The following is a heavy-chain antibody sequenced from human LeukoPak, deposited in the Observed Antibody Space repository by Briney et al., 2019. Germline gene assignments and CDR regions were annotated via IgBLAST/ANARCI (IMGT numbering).Heavy chain of an antibody. V-gene: IGHV3-11*04. CDR3: ARSLLWFGELLPGTSLPYFDF. Sequence: PGGSLRLSCAASGFTFSDYYMSWIRQAPGKGLEWVSYMSSGGSTIYYADSVKGRFTISRDNTKKSLYVQMNSLRAEATAVYYCARSLLWFGELLPGTSLPYFDFWGQGTLVTVSS. CDR1: GFTFSDYY. CDR2: MSSGGSTI. D-gene: IGHD3-10*01. J-gene: IGHJ4*02.